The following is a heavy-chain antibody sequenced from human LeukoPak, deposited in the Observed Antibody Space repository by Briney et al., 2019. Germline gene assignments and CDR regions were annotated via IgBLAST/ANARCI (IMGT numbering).Heavy chain of an antibody. D-gene: IGHD2-2*02. V-gene: IGHV1-2*02. CDR2: INPNSGGA. CDR3: ARAVGYCRSISCYSPLLTEIDY. J-gene: IGHJ4*02. CDR1: GYTFTGYY. Sequence: ASVKVSCKASGYTFTGYYMHWVRQAPGQGLEWMGWINPNSGGANYAQKFQGRVTMTRDTSISTAYMELSRLRSDDTALYDCARAVGYCRSISCYSPLLTEIDYCGQGNPVTVSS.